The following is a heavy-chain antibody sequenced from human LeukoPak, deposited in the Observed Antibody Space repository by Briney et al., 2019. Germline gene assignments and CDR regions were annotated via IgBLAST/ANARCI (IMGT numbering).Heavy chain of an antibody. CDR1: GGSFSGYY. CDR3: GGWNDFSSCPYIVV. Sequence: SENLSLTCAVYGGSFSGYYWSWIHQPPGKGLEWIVEINHSGSTNYNPSLKSRLTISVDTSKNQFSLKLSSVAAADTVVYHGGGWNDFSSCPYIVVLGKGSTLTVSS. CDR2: INHSGST. J-gene: IGHJ6*03. V-gene: IGHV4-34*01. D-gene: IGHD3-3*01.